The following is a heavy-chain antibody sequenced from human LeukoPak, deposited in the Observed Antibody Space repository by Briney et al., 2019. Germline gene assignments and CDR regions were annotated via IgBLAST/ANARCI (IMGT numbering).Heavy chain of an antibody. V-gene: IGHV3-30*04. CDR2: ISYDGSNK. Sequence: GGSLRLSCAASGFTFSSYAMHWVRQAPGKGLEWVAVISYDGSNKYYADSVKGRFTISRDNSKNTLYLQMNSLRAEDTAVYYCAKDPQWLVTTYYFDYWGQGTLVTVSS. J-gene: IGHJ4*02. CDR3: AKDPQWLVTTYYFDY. CDR1: GFTFSSYA. D-gene: IGHD6-19*01.